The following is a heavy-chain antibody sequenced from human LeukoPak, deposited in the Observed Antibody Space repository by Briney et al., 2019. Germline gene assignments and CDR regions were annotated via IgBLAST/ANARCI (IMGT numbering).Heavy chain of an antibody. V-gene: IGHV4-59*01. D-gene: IGHD3-9*01. J-gene: IGHJ4*02. CDR2: IYYSGST. Sequence: SETLYLPCQVSGGSISVYYWSWFRQPPGKGLEWIGYIYYSGSTNYNPSLKSRVTISVDTSKNQFSLNLSSVTAADTAVYYCARASYDILTGYDPYFEYCGEGTLVTVSS. CDR1: GGSISVYY. CDR3: ARASYDILTGYDPYFEY.